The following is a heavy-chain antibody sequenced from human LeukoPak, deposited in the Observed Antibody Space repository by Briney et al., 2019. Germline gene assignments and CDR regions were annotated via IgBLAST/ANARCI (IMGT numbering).Heavy chain of an antibody. Sequence: GGTLRLSCVASRFTFSSHWMHWLRQAPGKGLVWVSRINSDGTDTNHAVSVKGRFTISRDNARNTLFLQMHSLRAEDTPVYYCARGSSGYYTGVDSWGQGVLVSVSS. CDR3: ARGSSGYYTGVDS. V-gene: IGHV3-74*01. CDR1: RFTFSSHW. D-gene: IGHD5-18*01. CDR2: INSDGTDT. J-gene: IGHJ5*01.